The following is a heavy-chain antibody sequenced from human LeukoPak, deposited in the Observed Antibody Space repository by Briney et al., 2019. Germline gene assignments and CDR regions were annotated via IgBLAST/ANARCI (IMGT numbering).Heavy chain of an antibody. CDR3: ARDEGQYSSSWTNYFDY. CDR2: INNSRSTI. J-gene: IGHJ4*02. CDR1: GFTFSSYS. Sequence: GGSLRLSCAASGFTFSSYSMNWVRQAPGKGLEWVSYINNSRSTIYYADSVKGRFTISRDNAKNSLYLQMNSLRAEDTAVYYCARDEGQYSSSWTNYFDYWGQGTLVTVSS. V-gene: IGHV3-48*04. D-gene: IGHD6-13*01.